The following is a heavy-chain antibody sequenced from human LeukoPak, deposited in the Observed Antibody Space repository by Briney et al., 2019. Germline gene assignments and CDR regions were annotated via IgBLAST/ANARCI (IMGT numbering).Heavy chain of an antibody. Sequence: GGSLRLSCAASGFTFDDYDMSWVRQAPGKGLEWVSGINWNGGSTGYADSVKGRFTISGDNAKSSLYLQMNSLRAEDTALYHCARDQGTYSSGSNWFDPWGQGTLVTVSS. V-gene: IGHV3-20*01. CDR3: ARDQGTYSSGSNWFDP. CDR2: INWNGGST. J-gene: IGHJ5*02. CDR1: GFTFDDYD. D-gene: IGHD6-19*01.